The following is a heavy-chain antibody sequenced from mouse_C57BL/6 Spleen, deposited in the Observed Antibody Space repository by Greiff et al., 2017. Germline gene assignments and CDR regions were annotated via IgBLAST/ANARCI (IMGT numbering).Heavy chain of an antibody. D-gene: IGHD2-4*01. J-gene: IGHJ3*01. CDR1: GYTFTGYW. Sequence: VQLQQSGAELMKPGASVKLSCKATGYTFTGYWLAWVKQRPGHGLEWIGEIIPGSGSTNYNETIKGKATFTADTSSNPAYMQLSSLTTEDSAIYYCARYDYPAWFAYWGQGTLVTVSA. V-gene: IGHV1-9*01. CDR3: ARYDYPAWFAY. CDR2: IIPGSGST.